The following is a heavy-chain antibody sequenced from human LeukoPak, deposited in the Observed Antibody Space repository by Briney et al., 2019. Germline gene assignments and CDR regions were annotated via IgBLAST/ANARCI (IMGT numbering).Heavy chain of an antibody. Sequence: GGSLRLSCAASGFTFSSYSMNWVRQAPGKGLEWVPSISDSSTYIYYADSLKGRFTISRDNAKNSLYLQMNSLRVEDTAVYYCARDAGYGYDRFDYWGQGTQVIVSS. V-gene: IGHV3-21*01. J-gene: IGHJ4*02. CDR2: ISDSSTYI. D-gene: IGHD5-18*01. CDR1: GFTFSSYS. CDR3: ARDAGYGYDRFDY.